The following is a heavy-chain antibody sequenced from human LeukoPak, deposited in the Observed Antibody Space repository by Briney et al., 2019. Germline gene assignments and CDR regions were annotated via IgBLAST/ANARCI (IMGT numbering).Heavy chain of an antibody. Sequence: PGGSLRLSCAASGFTFSSYSMNWVRQAPGKGLEWVSSISSSSYIYYADSVKGRFTISRDNAKNSLYLQMNSLRAEDTAVYYCARPIQLERRYAFDIWGQGTMVTVSS. CDR3: ARPIQLERRYAFDI. D-gene: IGHD1-1*01. V-gene: IGHV3-21*01. J-gene: IGHJ3*02. CDR1: GFTFSSYS. CDR2: ISSSSYI.